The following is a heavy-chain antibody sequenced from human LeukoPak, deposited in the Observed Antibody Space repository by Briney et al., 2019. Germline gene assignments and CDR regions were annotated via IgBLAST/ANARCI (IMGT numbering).Heavy chain of an antibody. CDR2: INPNSGGT. Sequence: GASVKVSCKASGYTFTGYYMHWVRQAPGQGLEWMGWINPNSGGTNYAQKFQGRVTMTRDTSISTAYMELSRLRSDDTVVYYCARVIPTMVRGVMPNWFDPWGQGTLVTVSS. V-gene: IGHV1-2*02. CDR1: GYTFTGYY. CDR3: ARVIPTMVRGVMPNWFDP. D-gene: IGHD3-10*01. J-gene: IGHJ5*02.